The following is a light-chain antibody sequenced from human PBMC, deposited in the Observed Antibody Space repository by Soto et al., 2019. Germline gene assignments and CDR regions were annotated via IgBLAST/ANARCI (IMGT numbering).Light chain of an antibody. CDR1: HAISNY. Sequence: DIQMTQSPPSLSAYVGDRVTITCRASHAISNYLAWYQQKPGKVPELLIYAASTLQSGVPSRFSGSGSGTDFTLTISSLQPEDVATYYCQKYDRAPRTFGQGTKVEIK. CDR2: AAS. CDR3: QKYDRAPRT. V-gene: IGKV1-27*01. J-gene: IGKJ1*01.